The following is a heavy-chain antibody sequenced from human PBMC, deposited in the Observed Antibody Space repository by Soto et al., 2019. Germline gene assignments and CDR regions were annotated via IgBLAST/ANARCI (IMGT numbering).Heavy chain of an antibody. CDR3: AKEENGANHD. V-gene: IGHV3-30*18. CDR2: ISYDGSKK. J-gene: IGHJ4*02. CDR1: GFTFSGYG. Sequence: QVQLVESGGGVVQPGRSLRLSCAASGFTFSGYGIHWVRQAPGKGLEWVTLISYDGSKKYYADSVKGRFSSSRDNSKDTVYLEMNSLRVEDTAVYYCAKEENGANHDWGQGTLVTVSS. D-gene: IGHD7-27*01.